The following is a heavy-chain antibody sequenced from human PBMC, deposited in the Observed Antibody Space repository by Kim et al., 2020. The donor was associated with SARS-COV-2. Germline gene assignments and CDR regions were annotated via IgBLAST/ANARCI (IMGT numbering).Heavy chain of an antibody. CDR3: ARDGEQQWYYYYYYGMDV. Sequence: GGSLRLSCAASGFTFSSYAMHWVRQAPGKGLEWVAVISYDGSNKYYADSVKGRFTISRDNSKNTLYLQMNSLRAEDTAVYYCARDGEQQWYYYYYYGMDVWGQGTTVTVSS. CDR2: ISYDGSNK. J-gene: IGHJ6*02. D-gene: IGHD6-13*01. CDR1: GFTFSSYA. V-gene: IGHV3-30-3*01.